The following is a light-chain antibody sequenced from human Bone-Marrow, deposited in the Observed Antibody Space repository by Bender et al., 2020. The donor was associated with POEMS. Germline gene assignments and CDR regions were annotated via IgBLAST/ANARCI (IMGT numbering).Light chain of an antibody. V-gene: IGLV2-23*01. CDR3: QSYDNSLGGWV. J-gene: IGLJ3*02. Sequence: QSALTQPASVSGSPAQSITISCTGTSSDIGSYNLVSWYQHHPDKAPKLIIYEGTKRPSGLSHRFSGSKSGNTASLTISGLQTEDEADYYCQSYDNSLGGWVFGGGTKLTVL. CDR2: EGT. CDR1: SSDIGSYNL.